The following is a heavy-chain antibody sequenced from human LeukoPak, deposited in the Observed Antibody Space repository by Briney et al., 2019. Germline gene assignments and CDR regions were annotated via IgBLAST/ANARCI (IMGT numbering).Heavy chain of an antibody. Sequence: PGGSLRLSCAASGFTVSSNYMSWVRQAPGKGLEWVSVISGSGGSTYYADSVKGRFTISRDNSKNTLYLQMNSLRAEDTAVYYCAKALAMVRGKTYYYYYYYMDVWGKGTTVTISS. V-gene: IGHV3-23*01. J-gene: IGHJ6*03. CDR2: ISGSGGST. D-gene: IGHD3-10*01. CDR1: GFTVSSNY. CDR3: AKALAMVRGKTYYYYYYYMDV.